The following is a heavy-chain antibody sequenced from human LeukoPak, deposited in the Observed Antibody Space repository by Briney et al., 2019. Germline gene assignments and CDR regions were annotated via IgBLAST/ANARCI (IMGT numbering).Heavy chain of an antibody. CDR2: ISWNSGSI. CDR1: GFTFDDYA. Sequence: GGSPRLSCAASGFTFDDYAMHWVRQAPGKGLEWVSGISWNSGSIGYADSVKGRFTISRDNAKNSLYLQMNSLRAEDTALYYCAKAGYCSSTSCSDYWGQGTLVTVSS. CDR3: AKAGYCSSTSCSDY. D-gene: IGHD2-2*01. J-gene: IGHJ4*02. V-gene: IGHV3-9*01.